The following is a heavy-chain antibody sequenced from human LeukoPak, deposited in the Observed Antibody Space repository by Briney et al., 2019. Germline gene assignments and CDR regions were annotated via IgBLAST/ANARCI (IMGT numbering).Heavy chain of an antibody. Sequence: GGSLRLSCAASGFTFDDYAMHWVRQAPGKGLEWVSGINWDGSRIGYADAVKRRFTISRDSAKKSLYLQMNSLRTEDTALYYCARASYYYDTSGLGALDIWGQGTLVTVSS. CDR2: INWDGSRI. CDR3: ARASYYYDTSGLGALDI. V-gene: IGHV3-9*01. CDR1: GFTFDDYA. J-gene: IGHJ3*02. D-gene: IGHD3-22*01.